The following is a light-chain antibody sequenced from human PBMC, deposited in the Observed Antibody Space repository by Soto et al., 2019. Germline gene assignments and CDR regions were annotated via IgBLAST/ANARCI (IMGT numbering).Light chain of an antibody. CDR1: QSIGSY. V-gene: IGKV1-39*01. Sequence: DIQMTQSPSSLSASVGDRVTITCRPSQSIGSYLNWFQQKPGKAPKLLIYAATTLQSGVPSRFSGSGSGTDFTLTISSLQSQDFATYYCQETYSVPFFSFGPGTKVDIK. CDR2: AAT. CDR3: QETYSVPFFS. J-gene: IGKJ3*01.